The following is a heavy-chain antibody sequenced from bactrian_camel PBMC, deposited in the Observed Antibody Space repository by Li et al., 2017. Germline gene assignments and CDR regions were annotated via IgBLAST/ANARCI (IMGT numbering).Heavy chain of an antibody. J-gene: IGHJ6*01. CDR2: IGRDGST. CDR3: AVLVPVLGL. Sequence: HVQLVESGGGSVQAGGSLRLSCAASGYTYSHDCMGWLRQGSGKEREGVATIGRDGSTSYVDSVKGRFSISRDNAKNTVFLQMNNLKIQDTGMYYCAVLVPVLGLWSQGTQVTVS. V-gene: IGHV3S53*01. CDR1: GYTYSHDC. D-gene: IGHD5*01.